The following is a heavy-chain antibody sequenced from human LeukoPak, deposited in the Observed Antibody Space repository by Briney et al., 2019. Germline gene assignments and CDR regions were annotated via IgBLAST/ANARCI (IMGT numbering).Heavy chain of an antibody. CDR3: ARQASRRFDP. CDR1: GDSVSSNSVA. Sequence: SQTLSLTCAISGDSVSSNSVAWNWFRQSPSRGLEWLGRTYYTSKWNNDYAESVQSRIAVNPDTSKNQFSLYLNSVTLEDTAVYYCARQASRRFDPWGQGTLVTVSS. CDR2: TYYTSKWNN. J-gene: IGHJ5*02. V-gene: IGHV6-1*01.